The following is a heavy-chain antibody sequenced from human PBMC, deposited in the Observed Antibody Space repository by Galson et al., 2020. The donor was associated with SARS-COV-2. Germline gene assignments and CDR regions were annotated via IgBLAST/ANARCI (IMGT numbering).Heavy chain of an antibody. CDR1: GFSLSTSGVC. CDR2: IDWDDDK. J-gene: IGHJ4*02. CDR3: ARSPTLTRAYYFDY. Sequence: SSPTLVKPTQTLTLTCTFSGFSLSTSGVCVSWIRQPPGKALEWLARIDWDDDKFYSTSLKTRLTISKDTSKNQVVLTMTNMDPVDTATYYCARSPTLTRAYYFDYWGQGTLVAVSS. V-gene: IGHV2-70*17.